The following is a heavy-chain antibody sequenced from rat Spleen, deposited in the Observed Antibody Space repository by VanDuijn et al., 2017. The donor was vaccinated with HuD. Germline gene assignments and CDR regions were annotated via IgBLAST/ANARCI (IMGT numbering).Heavy chain of an antibody. J-gene: IGHJ4*01. D-gene: IGHD1-12*03. V-gene: IGHV5-25*01. Sequence: EVQLVESGGGLVQPGRSLKLSCAASGFTFSSFPMAWVRQAPKKGLDWVASISSGGGGTYSPDSVKDRFTISRDNAKSTLYLQMDSLRSEDTASYYCARHHYDGYYHGPVFGVMDAWGQGASVTVSS. CDR1: GFTFSSFP. CDR2: ISSGGGGT. CDR3: ARHHYDGYYHGPVFGVMDA.